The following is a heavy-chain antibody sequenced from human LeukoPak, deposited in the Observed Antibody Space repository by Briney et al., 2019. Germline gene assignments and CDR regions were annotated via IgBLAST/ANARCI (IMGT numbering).Heavy chain of an antibody. CDR1: GGSISSYY. D-gene: IGHD5-12*01. J-gene: IGHJ4*02. CDR2: IYYSGST. CDR3: ARGSATRYFDY. Sequence: SETLSLTCTVSGGSISSYYRSWIRQPPGKGLEWIGYIYYSGSTNYNPSLKSRVTISVDTSKNQFSLKLSSVTAADTAVYYCARGSATRYFDYWAREPWSPSPQ. V-gene: IGHV4-59*01.